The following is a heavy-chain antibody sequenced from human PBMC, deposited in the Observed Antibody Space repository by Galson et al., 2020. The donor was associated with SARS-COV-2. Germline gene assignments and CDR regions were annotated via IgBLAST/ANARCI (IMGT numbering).Heavy chain of an antibody. V-gene: IGHV3-21*01. CDR3: ASPRGYSYGPFDY. Sequence: GGSLRLSCAASGFTFSSYSMNWVRQAPGKGLEWVSSISSSSSYIYYADSVKGRFTISRDNAKNSLYLQMNSLRAKDTAVYYCASPRGYSYGPFDYWGQGTLVTVSS. CDR2: ISSSSSYI. J-gene: IGHJ4*02. D-gene: IGHD5-18*01. CDR1: GFTFSSYS.